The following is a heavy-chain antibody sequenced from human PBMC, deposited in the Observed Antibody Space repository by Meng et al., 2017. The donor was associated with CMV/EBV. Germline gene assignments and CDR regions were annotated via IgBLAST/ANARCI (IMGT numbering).Heavy chain of an antibody. J-gene: IGHJ6*02. CDR3: ARDRYCSSTSCYWVGMDV. V-gene: IGHV6-1*01. D-gene: IGHD2-2*01. CDR1: GDSVSSNSAA. CDR2: TYYRSKWNN. Sequence: SQTLSLTGAISGDSVSSNSAAWNWIRQSPSRGLEWLGRTYYRSKWNNDYAVSVKSRITINPDTSKNQFSLQLNSVTPEDTAVYYCARDRYCSSTSCYWVGMDVWGQGTTVTVSS.